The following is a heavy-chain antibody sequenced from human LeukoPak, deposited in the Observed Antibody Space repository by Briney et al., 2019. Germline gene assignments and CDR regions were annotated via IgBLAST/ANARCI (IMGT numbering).Heavy chain of an antibody. V-gene: IGHV3-11*04. D-gene: IGHD6-13*01. CDR3: ARGRAAAGHFDL. CDR1: GFTFSAYT. J-gene: IGHJ4*02. Sequence: GGSLRLSCATSGFTFSAYTMSWIRQAPGKGLEWLSYISNSDNTIYNVDSVKGRFTISRDNAKNSLYLQMNSLRAEDTAVYYCARGRAAAGHFDLWGQGTLVTVSS. CDR2: ISNSDNTI.